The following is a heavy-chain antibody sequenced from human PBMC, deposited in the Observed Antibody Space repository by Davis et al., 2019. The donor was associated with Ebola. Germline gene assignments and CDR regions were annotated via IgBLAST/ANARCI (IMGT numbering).Heavy chain of an antibody. J-gene: IGHJ4*02. CDR3: AKVDYDFWSGYYASYFDY. CDR2: ISGSGGST. D-gene: IGHD3-3*01. Sequence: PGGSLRLSCAASGFTFSSYAMSWVRQAPGKGLEWVSAISGSGGSTYYADSVKGRFTISRDNSKNTLYLQMNSLRAEDTAVYYCAKVDYDFWSGYYASYFDYWGQGTLVTVSS. V-gene: IGHV3-23*01. CDR1: GFTFSSYA.